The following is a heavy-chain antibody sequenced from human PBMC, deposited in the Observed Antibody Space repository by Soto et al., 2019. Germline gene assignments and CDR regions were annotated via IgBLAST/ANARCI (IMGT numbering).Heavy chain of an antibody. J-gene: IGHJ3*02. D-gene: IGHD6-6*01. CDR3: AISSFWAAFDI. CDR1: GFTVSSNY. CDR2: IYSGGST. Sequence: GGSLRLSCAASGFTVSSNYMSWVRQAPGKGLEWVSVIYSGGSTYYADSVKGRFAISRDNSKNTLYLQMNSLRAEDTAVYYCAISSFWAAFDIWGQGTMVTVS. V-gene: IGHV3-53*01.